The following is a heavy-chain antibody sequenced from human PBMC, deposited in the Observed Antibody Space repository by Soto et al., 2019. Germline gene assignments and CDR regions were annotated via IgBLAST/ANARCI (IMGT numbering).Heavy chain of an antibody. J-gene: IGHJ3*02. CDR1: GYTFTSYY. V-gene: IGHV1-46*01. CDR3: ARDLPNYDSSGDAFDI. D-gene: IGHD3-22*01. Sequence: VASVKVSCKASGYTFTSYYMHWVRQAPGQGLEWMGIINPSGGSTSYAQKFQGRVTMTRDTSTSTVYMELSSLRSEDTAVYYCARDLPNYDSSGDAFDIWGQGTMVTVSS. CDR2: INPSGGST.